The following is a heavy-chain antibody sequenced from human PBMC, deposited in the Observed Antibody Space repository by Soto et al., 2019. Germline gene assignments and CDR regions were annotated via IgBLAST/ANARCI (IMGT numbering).Heavy chain of an antibody. V-gene: IGHV1-2*02. J-gene: IGHJ6*02. CDR1: GYTFSGYY. D-gene: IGHD2-2*02. Sequence: GASVKVSCKASGYTFSGYYIHWLRQAPGQGLEWMGWINPNSGGTNYAQKFQGRVTVTRYTPTSTAYMELSRLTSDDTAVYYCARSLTEGYCTITGCYTRPLYGMDVWGQGTTVTVSS. CDR3: ARSLTEGYCTITGCYTRPLYGMDV. CDR2: INPNSGGT.